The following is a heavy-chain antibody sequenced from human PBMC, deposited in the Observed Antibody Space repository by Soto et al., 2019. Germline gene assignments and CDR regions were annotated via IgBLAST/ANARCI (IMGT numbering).Heavy chain of an antibody. D-gene: IGHD3-10*01. V-gene: IGHV3-33*01. J-gene: IGHJ3*02. CDR2: IWYDGSNK. Sequence: GGSLRLSCAASGFTFSSYGMHWVRQAPGKGLEWVAVIWYDGSNKYYADSVKGRFTISRDNSKNTLYLQMNSLRAEDTAVYYCARGGRITMVRGGDQDAFDIWGQGTMVTVSS. CDR3: ARGGRITMVRGGDQDAFDI. CDR1: GFTFSSYG.